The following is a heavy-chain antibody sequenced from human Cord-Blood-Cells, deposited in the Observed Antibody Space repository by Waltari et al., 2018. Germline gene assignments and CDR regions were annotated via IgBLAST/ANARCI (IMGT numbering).Heavy chain of an antibody. V-gene: IGHV1-3*01. D-gene: IGHD4-17*01. Sequence: QVQLVQSGAEVKKPGASVKVSCKASGYTFTSYAMHWVRQAPGQRLEWMGWINAGNGNTKYSQKFQGRVTITRDTSASTAYMELSGLRSEDTAVYYCARGGDYGDYAEYFQHWGQGTLVTVSS. J-gene: IGHJ1*01. CDR3: ARGGDYGDYAEYFQH. CDR2: INAGNGNT. CDR1: GYTFTSYA.